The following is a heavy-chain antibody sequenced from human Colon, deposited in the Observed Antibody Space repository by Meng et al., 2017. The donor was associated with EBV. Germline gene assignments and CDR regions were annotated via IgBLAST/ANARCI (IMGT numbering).Heavy chain of an antibody. Sequence: EVELVESGGGLVKHAWALSVDCAAGGFTFCTTWMNWVRQATGKGLEWVGRIKRKTVGGTTEYAAPVKGRFIISRDYSKNTLSLPMTSLTTDDTAVYSCSTEVVAEVDFWGRGTLVTVSS. CDR3: STEVVAEVDF. CDR1: GFTFCTTW. CDR2: IKRKTVGGTT. J-gene: IGHJ4*02. D-gene: IGHD6-6*01. V-gene: IGHV3-15*01.